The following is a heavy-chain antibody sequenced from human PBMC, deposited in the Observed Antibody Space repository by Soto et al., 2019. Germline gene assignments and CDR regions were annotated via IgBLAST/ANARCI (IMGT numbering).Heavy chain of an antibody. V-gene: IGHV4-39*01. CDR2: IYYSGNT. D-gene: IGHD6-19*01. CDR1: GDSIDSSPFY. J-gene: IGHJ4*02. CDR3: ARHTPYSSGWSSWDY. Sequence: PSETLSLTCTVSGDSIDSSPFYWGWIRQAPGKGLEWMGTIYYSGNTYYNPSLKRRVALSVDTSKNQFSLKLSSVTAADTAVYYCARHTPYSSGWSSWDYWGQGTLVTVSS.